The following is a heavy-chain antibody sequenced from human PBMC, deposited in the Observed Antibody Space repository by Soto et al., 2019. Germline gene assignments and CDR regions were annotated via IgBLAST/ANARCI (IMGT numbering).Heavy chain of an antibody. CDR2: ISAYNGDT. CDR1: GYSFTTHG. V-gene: IGHV1-18*04. J-gene: IGHJ6*02. Sequence: ASVKVSCKASGYSFTTHGTSWVRRAPGHGLEWMGWISAYNGDTHYVQRFQGRLTMTTDTSTSTAYMELRSLTSDGTAVYYCARDPPFSGILRGTPLMDVWGQGTMVTVSS. D-gene: IGHD4-17*01. CDR3: ARDPPFSGILRGTPLMDV.